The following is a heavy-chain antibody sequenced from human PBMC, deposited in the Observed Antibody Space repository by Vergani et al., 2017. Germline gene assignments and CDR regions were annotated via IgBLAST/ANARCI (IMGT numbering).Heavy chain of an antibody. CDR2: IYYSWST. J-gene: IGHJ3*02. Sequence: QVQLQESGPGLVKPLQTLSLTCTVSGGSISSGDYYWSWIRQPPGKGLEWIGYIYYSWSTYYNPSLKSRVTISGDTSKNQFSLKLSAVTAADTAVYYCARLEVPAASGDIWGQGTMVTVSS. D-gene: IGHD2-2*01. CDR1: GGSISSGDYY. V-gene: IGHV4-30-4*01. CDR3: ARLEVPAASGDI.